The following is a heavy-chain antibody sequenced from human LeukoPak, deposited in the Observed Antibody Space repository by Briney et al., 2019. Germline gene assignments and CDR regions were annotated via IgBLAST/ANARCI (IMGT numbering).Heavy chain of an antibody. CDR3: AKSGWLRLDY. J-gene: IGHJ4*02. D-gene: IGHD5-12*01. CDR2: ISGSGGST. CDR1: GYTFSSYA. Sequence: GGSLRLSCAAPGYTFSSYAMSWVRQAPGKGLGWVSAISGSGGSTYYADSVKGRFTISRDNAKNTLYLQMNSLRAEDTAVYYCAKSGWLRLDYWGQGTLVTVSS. V-gene: IGHV3-23*01.